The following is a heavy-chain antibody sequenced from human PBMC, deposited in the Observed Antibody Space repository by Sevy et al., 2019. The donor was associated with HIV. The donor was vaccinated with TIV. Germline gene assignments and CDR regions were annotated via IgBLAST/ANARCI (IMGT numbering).Heavy chain of an antibody. V-gene: IGHV3-23*01. D-gene: IGHD6-13*01. J-gene: IGHJ4*02. CDR3: AKAIPIRGYGQQLARALDY. CDR1: GFTFSSYA. Sequence: GGSLRLSCAASGFTFSSYAMSWVRQAPGKGLEWVSAISGSGGSTYYADSVKGRFTISRDNSKNTLYLQMNSLRAEDTAVYYCAKAIPIRGYGQQLARALDYWGQGTLVTVSS. CDR2: ISGSGGST.